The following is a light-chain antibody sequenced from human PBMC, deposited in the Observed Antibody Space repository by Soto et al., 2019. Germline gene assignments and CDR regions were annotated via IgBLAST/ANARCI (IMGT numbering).Light chain of an antibody. CDR1: SSDVGGYNY. V-gene: IGLV2-11*01. Sequence: QSALTQPRSVSGSPGQSVTISCTGTSSDVGGYNYVSWYQQHPGKAPKLIIYDVTKRPSGFPDRFSGSKSGNTASLTISGLQAEDEADYYCSSYAGRYTFAVYGGGTKLTVL. J-gene: IGLJ3*02. CDR2: DVT. CDR3: SSYAGRYTFAV.